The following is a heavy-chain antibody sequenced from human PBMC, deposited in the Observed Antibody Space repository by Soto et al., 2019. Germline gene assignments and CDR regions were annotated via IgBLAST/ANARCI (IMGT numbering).Heavy chain of an antibody. CDR2: IYSSGST. CDR3: ARVLYCSGGSCYSSDPYFDY. V-gene: IGHV4-61*01. CDR1: GGSVSSDTHY. D-gene: IGHD2-15*01. Sequence: SETLSPTCTVSGGSVSSDTHYWSWIRQPPGKRLEWIGFIYSSGSTNYNPSLKSRVTMSVDTSKNQFSLKLRSVIVADTAVYYCARVLYCSGGSCYSSDPYFDYWGQGTLVTVSS. J-gene: IGHJ4*02.